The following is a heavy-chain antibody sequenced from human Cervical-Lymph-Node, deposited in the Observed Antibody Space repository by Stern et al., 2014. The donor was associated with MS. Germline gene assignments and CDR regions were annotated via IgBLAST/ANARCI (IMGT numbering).Heavy chain of an antibody. V-gene: IGHV2-5*02. Sequence: QVTLKESGPTVVKPTQTLTLTCTFSGFSLSTVGVGVGWIRQPPGKALEFLGLIYWDDVKDYSPSLKGRLTIAKDTSKNDVILTLTNLDPADTATYYCVHKPVTHNSGYYFDYWGQGNLVTVSS. CDR2: IYWDDVK. CDR1: GFSLSTVGVG. CDR3: VHKPVTHNSGYYFDY. J-gene: IGHJ4*02. D-gene: IGHD3-22*01.